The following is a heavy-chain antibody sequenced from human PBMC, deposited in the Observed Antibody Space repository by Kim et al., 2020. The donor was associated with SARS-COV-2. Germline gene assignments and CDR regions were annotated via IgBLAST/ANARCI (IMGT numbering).Heavy chain of an antibody. J-gene: IGHJ3*02. CDR2: IYYSGST. V-gene: IGHV4-31*03. D-gene: IGHD6-13*01. CDR1: GGSISSGGYY. CDR3: ARPNRSSSSRYAFDI. Sequence: SETLSLTCTVSGGSISSGGYYWSWIRQHPGKGLEWIGYIYYSGSTYYNPSLKSRVTISVDTSKNQFSLKLSSVTAADTAVYYCARPNRSSSSRYAFDIWGQGTMVTVSS.